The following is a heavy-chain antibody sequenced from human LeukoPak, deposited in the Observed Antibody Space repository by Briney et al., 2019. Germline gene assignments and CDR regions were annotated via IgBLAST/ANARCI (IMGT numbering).Heavy chain of an antibody. CDR3: ARGRYSGAGDAFDI. Sequence: ASVKVSCKASGYTFTGYYMHWVRQAPGQGLEWMGWINPNSGGTNYAQKFQGRVTMTRDTSISTAYMELSRLRSDDTAVYYCARGRYSGAGDAFDIWGQGTMVTVSS. CDR1: GYTFTGYY. V-gene: IGHV1-2*02. D-gene: IGHD1-26*01. J-gene: IGHJ3*02. CDR2: INPNSGGT.